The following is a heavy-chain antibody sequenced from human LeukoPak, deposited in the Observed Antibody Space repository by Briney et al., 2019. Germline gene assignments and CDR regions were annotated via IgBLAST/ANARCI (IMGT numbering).Heavy chain of an antibody. J-gene: IGHJ4*02. V-gene: IGHV3-30-3*01. CDR2: ISYDGSNK. Sequence: QAGGSLRLSCAASGFTFSSYAMHWVRQAPGKGLEWVAVISYDGSNKYYADSVKGRFTISRDNSKNTLYLQMNSLRAEDTAVYYCASVELRFLEIVDYWGQGTLVTVSS. CDR1: GFTFSSYA. D-gene: IGHD3-3*01. CDR3: ASVELRFLEIVDY.